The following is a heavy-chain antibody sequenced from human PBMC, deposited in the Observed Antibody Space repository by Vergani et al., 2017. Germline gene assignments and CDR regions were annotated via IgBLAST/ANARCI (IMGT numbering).Heavy chain of an antibody. V-gene: IGHV4-38-2*02. CDR2: IYHSGST. CDR3: AREYSSSVGFLAY. D-gene: IGHD6-6*01. CDR1: GYSISSGYY. J-gene: IGHJ4*02. Sequence: QVQLQESGPGLVKPSETLSLTCDVSGYSISSGYYWGWIRQPPGKGLEWIGSIYHSGSTYYNPSLQSRVTISKDTSKNQFSLKLNSVTAADTAVYYCAREYSSSVGFLAYWGQGTLVTVSS.